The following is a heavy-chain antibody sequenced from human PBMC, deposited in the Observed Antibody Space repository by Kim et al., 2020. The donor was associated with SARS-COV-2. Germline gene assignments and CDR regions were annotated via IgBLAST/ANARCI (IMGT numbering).Heavy chain of an antibody. V-gene: IGHV3-23*01. CDR3: AKDGGLLLWFGEPSGWYFDY. D-gene: IGHD3-10*01. J-gene: IGHJ4*02. CDR1: GFTFSSYA. Sequence: GGSLRLSCAASGFTFSSYAMSWVRQAPGKGLEWVSGISGSGGSTYYADSVKGRFTISRDNSKNTLYLQMNSLRAEDTAVYYCAKDGGLLLWFGEPSGWYFDYWGQGTLVTVSS. CDR2: ISGSGGST.